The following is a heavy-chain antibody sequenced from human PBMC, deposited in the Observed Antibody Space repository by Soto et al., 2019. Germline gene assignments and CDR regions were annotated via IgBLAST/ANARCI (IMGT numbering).Heavy chain of an antibody. Sequence: QVQLVQSGAEVKKPGASVKLSCRTSGYTFTHYYIHWVRQAPGQGLEWLAILNPASGSTNYAQDFQGRVTLTMDTSTTTVYMELSGLRAEETAIFYCARDLAAGDHWGQGTLVTVSS. J-gene: IGHJ4*02. CDR2: LNPASGST. CDR3: ARDLAAGDH. CDR1: GYTFTHYY. D-gene: IGHD6-13*01. V-gene: IGHV1-46*01.